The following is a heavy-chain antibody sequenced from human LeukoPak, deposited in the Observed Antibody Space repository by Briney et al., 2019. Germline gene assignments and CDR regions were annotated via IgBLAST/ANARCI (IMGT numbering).Heavy chain of an antibody. J-gene: IGHJ4*02. V-gene: IGHV3-23*01. CDR2: LSGGGDST. CDR1: GFTFSSYV. D-gene: IGHD6-19*01. Sequence: GGSLRLSCAASGFTFSSYVMSWVRQAPGKGLEWVSALSGGGDSTYYVDSVKGRFTTSRDNSKNTLYLQMNSLRAEDTAVYYCAKGSSSGRPYYFDYWGQGALVTVSS. CDR3: AKGSSSGRPYYFDY.